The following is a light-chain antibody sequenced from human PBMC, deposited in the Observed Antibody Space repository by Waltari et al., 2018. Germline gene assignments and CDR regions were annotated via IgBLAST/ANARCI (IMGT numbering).Light chain of an antibody. CDR2: YDS. V-gene: IGLV3-21*04. Sequence: SYVLTQTPSVSLAPGQTAIITCGGDNIESKSVHWYQVQPGQAPVLVMFYDSDRPPGIPDRFSGTNSGNTATLTISRVEDDDEADYFCQVWDDSNNSGVFGGGTKLTVL. CDR3: QVWDDSNNSGV. J-gene: IGLJ2*01. CDR1: NIESKS.